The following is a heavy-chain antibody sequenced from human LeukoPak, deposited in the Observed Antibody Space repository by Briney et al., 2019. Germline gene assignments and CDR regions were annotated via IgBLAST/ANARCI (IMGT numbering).Heavy chain of an antibody. Sequence: ASVKVSCKASGYTFTSYGISWVRQAPGQGLEWMGWISGYNDNTHYAQKVQDRVTMTTDTATSTAYMELRSLRPDDTAVYYCARDYHDTSGPDGFWGQGTLVTVSS. CDR2: ISGYNDNT. CDR1: GYTFTSYG. J-gene: IGHJ4*02. V-gene: IGHV1-18*01. D-gene: IGHD3-22*01. CDR3: ARDYHDTSGPDGF.